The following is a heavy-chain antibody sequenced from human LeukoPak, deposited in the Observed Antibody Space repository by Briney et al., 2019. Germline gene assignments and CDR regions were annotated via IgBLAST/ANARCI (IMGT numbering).Heavy chain of an antibody. V-gene: IGHV3-23*01. CDR2: ISGSGGST. D-gene: IGHD5-18*01. CDR3: AKDRTGYSYGYVD. CDR1: GFTSTSYA. Sequence: RGSLRLSCAAAGFTSTSYAMSWVRPAPGKGLEWVSAISGSGGSTYYADSVKGRFTISRDNSMNTLYLQMNSLRAEDTAVYYCAKDRTGYSYGYVDWGQGTLVTVSS. J-gene: IGHJ4*02.